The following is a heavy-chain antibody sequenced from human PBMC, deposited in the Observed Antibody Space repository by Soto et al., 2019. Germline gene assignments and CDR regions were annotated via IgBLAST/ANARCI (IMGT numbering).Heavy chain of an antibody. CDR3: ARSKGRQLVYNY. CDR2: IIPIFGTA. D-gene: IGHD2-2*02. Sequence: SVKVSCKASGGTFSSYAISWVRQAPGQGLEWMGGIIPIFGTANYAQNFQGRVTITADESTSTAYMDLSSLRSEDTAVFYCARSKGRQLVYNYWGQGTLVTVSS. J-gene: IGHJ4*02. CDR1: GGTFSSYA. V-gene: IGHV1-69*13.